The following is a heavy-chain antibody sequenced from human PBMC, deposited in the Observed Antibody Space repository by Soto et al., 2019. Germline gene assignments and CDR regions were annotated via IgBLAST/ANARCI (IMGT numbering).Heavy chain of an antibody. V-gene: IGHV1-69*01. D-gene: IGHD5-12*01. Sequence: QVQLLQSGAEVKRPGSSVKVSCEASGGTFSSLGFTWVRQAPGQGLEWMGGIIPISGRTTFAQKFLGRVTITADESTRTTYMELTALTSDDTAIYYCATRGTQGRWLEFADYWGQGTRVTVSS. CDR3: ATRGTQGRWLEFADY. CDR2: IIPISGRT. CDR1: GGTFSSLG. J-gene: IGHJ4*02.